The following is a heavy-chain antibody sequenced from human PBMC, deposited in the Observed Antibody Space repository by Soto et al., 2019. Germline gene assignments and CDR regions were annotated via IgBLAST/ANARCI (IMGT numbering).Heavy chain of an antibody. Sequence: EVQLVESGGGLVQPGRSLRLSCAASGFTFDDYAMHWVRQAPGKGLEWVSGISWNSGSIGYADSVKGRFTISRDNAKNSLYMQMTSLRADDTALYYCAKDRGLGYCSNTSCSNWFDTWGQGTLVTVSS. CDR2: ISWNSGSI. V-gene: IGHV3-9*01. D-gene: IGHD2-2*01. CDR3: AKDRGLGYCSNTSCSNWFDT. CDR1: GFTFDDYA. J-gene: IGHJ5*02.